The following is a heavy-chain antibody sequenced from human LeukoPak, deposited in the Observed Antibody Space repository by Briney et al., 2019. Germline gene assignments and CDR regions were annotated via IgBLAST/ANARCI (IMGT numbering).Heavy chain of an antibody. CDR3: AKGTRDYGGLPRWYFDL. J-gene: IGHJ2*01. CDR1: GFTFDDYA. D-gene: IGHD4-23*01. V-gene: IGHV3-43*02. CDR2: ILGNGGTT. Sequence: PGGSLRLSCAASGFTFDDYAMHWVRHAPGKGLEWVCRILGNGGTTYYGDSVKGRFTISRDNSKNSLFLQMFSLRTEDTALYYCAKGTRDYGGLPRWYFDLWGRGTLVTVSS.